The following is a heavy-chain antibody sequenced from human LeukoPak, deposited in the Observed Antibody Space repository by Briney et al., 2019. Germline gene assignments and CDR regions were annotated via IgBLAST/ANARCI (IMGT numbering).Heavy chain of an antibody. D-gene: IGHD5-24*01. CDR3: ARDKRRDYFDY. CDR1: GFTFSSYW. Sequence: GGSLRLSCAASGFTFSSYWMSWVRQAPGKGLEWVANIKQGGSEKYYVDSVKGRFTISRDNAKNSLYLQMNSLRAEDTAVCYCARDKRRDYFDYWGQGTLVTVSS. CDR2: IKQGGSEK. J-gene: IGHJ4*02. V-gene: IGHV3-7*01.